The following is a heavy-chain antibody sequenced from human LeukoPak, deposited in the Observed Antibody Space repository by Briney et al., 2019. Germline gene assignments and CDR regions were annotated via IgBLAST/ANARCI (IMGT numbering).Heavy chain of an antibody. CDR1: GFTFDDYA. Sequence: GRSLRLSCAPSGFTFDDYAMHWVRQAPGKGLGWVSGISWNRDRIGYADCVKGRFTISRDNAKNSLYLQMNSLRAGDTALYYCAKDKQGGDYYDSSGSFDYWGQGTLVTVSS. CDR3: AKDKQGGDYYDSSGSFDY. CDR2: ISWNRDRI. V-gene: IGHV3-9*01. D-gene: IGHD3-22*01. J-gene: IGHJ4*02.